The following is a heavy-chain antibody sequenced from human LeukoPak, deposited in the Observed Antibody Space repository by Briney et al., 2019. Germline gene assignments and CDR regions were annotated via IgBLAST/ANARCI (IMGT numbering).Heavy chain of an antibody. CDR2: IKQDGSEK. V-gene: IGHV3-7*01. CDR1: GFTFSSYG. Sequence: GGSLRLSCAASGFTFSSYGMHWVRQAPGKGLEWVANIKQDGSEKYYVDSVKGRFTISRDNAKNSLYLQMNSLRAEDTAVYYCARVHMYYYDSSGYSYWGQGTLVTVSS. D-gene: IGHD3-22*01. CDR3: ARVHMYYYDSSGYSY. J-gene: IGHJ4*02.